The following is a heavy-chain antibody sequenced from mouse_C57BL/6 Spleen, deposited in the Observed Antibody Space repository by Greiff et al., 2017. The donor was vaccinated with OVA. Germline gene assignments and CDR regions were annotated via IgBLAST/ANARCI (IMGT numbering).Heavy chain of an antibody. CDR3: ARHDGNYGWYFDV. Sequence: QVQLQQPGAELVKPGASVKLSCKASGYTFTSYWMHWVKQRPGRGLEWIGRIDPNSGGTKYNEKFKSKATLTVDKPSSTAYMQLSSLTSEDSAVYYCARHDGNYGWYFDVWGTGTTVTVSS. J-gene: IGHJ1*03. CDR1: GYTFTSYW. V-gene: IGHV1-72*01. CDR2: IDPNSGGT. D-gene: IGHD2-3*01.